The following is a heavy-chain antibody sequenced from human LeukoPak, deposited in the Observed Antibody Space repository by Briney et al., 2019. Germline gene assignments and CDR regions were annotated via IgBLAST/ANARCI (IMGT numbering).Heavy chain of an antibody. Sequence: ASVKVSCKASGYTFTSYYMHWVRQAPGQGLEWMGWINPNSGGTNYAQKFQGRVTMTWDTSISTAYVELSSLTSDATAVYYCARSLAVKAAFDIWGQGTMVTVSS. J-gene: IGHJ3*02. D-gene: IGHD4-23*01. CDR3: ARSLAVKAAFDI. CDR1: GYTFTSYY. V-gene: IGHV1-2*02. CDR2: INPNSGGT.